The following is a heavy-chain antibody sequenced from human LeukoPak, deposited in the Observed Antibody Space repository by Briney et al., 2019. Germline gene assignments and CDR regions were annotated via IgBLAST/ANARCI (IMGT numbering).Heavy chain of an antibody. J-gene: IGHJ6*02. Sequence: PSETLSLTCTVSGGSISSGDYYWSWIRQPPGKGLEWIGYIYYSGSTYYNSSLKSRVTISVDTSKNQFSLKLSSVTAADTAVYYCARGPYDFWSGSPYGMDVWGQGTTVTVSS. CDR3: ARGPYDFWSGSPYGMDV. D-gene: IGHD3-3*01. V-gene: IGHV4-30-4*01. CDR2: IYYSGST. CDR1: GGSISSGDYY.